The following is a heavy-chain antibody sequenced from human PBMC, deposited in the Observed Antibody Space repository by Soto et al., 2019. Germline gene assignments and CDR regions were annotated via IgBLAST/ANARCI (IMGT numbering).Heavy chain of an antibody. CDR1: GYSISSRGYY. CDR2: ISYSEST. J-gene: IGHJ4*02. Sequence: PSETLSLTCPVSGYSISSRGYYCSWIRQFPGKGLEWIGYISYSESTDYNPSLKSRVTISADTSKNQFSLKLSSVTAADTAVYYCAGGNDYAKIGYWGQGAQVTVSS. D-gene: IGHD4-17*01. V-gene: IGHV4-31*03. CDR3: AGGNDYAKIGY.